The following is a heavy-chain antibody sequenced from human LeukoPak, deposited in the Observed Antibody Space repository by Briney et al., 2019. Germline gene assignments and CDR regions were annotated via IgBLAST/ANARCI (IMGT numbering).Heavy chain of an antibody. CDR3: AKIMPNMITFGGVIGAVDY. CDR2: ISGSGGST. J-gene: IGHJ4*02. CDR1: GFTVSSNY. D-gene: IGHD3-16*02. V-gene: IGHV3-23*01. Sequence: PGGSLRLSCAASGFTVSSNYMTWVRQAPGKGLEWVSAISGSGGSTYYADSVKGRFTISRDNSKNTLYLQMNSLRAEDTAVYYCAKIMPNMITFGGVIGAVDYWGQGTLVTVSS.